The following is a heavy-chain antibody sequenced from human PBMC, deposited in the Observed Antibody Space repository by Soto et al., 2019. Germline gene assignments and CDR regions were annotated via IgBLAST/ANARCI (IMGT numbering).Heavy chain of an antibody. V-gene: IGHV3-23*01. CDR1: GFTFSSYA. CDR3: AKDSSSSDYYYYGMDV. Sequence: EVQLLESGGGLVQPGGSLRLSCAASGFTFSSYAMSWVRQAPGKGLEWVSAISGSGGSTYYADSVRGRFTTSRDNSKNTLYLQMNSLRAEDTAVYYCAKDSSSSDYYYYGMDVWGQGTTVTVSS. J-gene: IGHJ6*02. D-gene: IGHD6-6*01. CDR2: ISGSGGST.